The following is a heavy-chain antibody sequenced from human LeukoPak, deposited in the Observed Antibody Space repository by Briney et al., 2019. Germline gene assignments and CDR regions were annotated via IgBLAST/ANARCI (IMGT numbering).Heavy chain of an antibody. V-gene: IGHV4-61*02. CDR3: RGICSSTSCQFDYFDY. Sequence: PSQTLSLTCTLSGGPISSGSYYWSWIRQPAGKGLEWIGRIYTSGSTNYNPSLKSRVTISVDTSKNQFSLKLSSVTAADTAVYYCRGICSSTSCQFDYFDYWGQGTLVTVSS. CDR1: GGPISSGSYY. D-gene: IGHD2-2*01. CDR2: IYTSGST. J-gene: IGHJ4*02.